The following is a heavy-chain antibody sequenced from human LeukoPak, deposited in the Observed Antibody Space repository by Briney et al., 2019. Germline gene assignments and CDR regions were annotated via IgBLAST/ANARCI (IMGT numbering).Heavy chain of an antibody. CDR1: GYSISSGYY. CDR2: IYHSGST. D-gene: IGHD2-2*01. Sequence: SETLSLTCTVSGYSISSGYYWGWIRQPPGKGLEWIGSIYHSGSTNYNPSLKSRVTISVDTSKNQFSLKLSSVTAADTAVYYCARDGSQYQLPAGWFDPWGQGTLVTVSS. J-gene: IGHJ5*02. CDR3: ARDGSQYQLPAGWFDP. V-gene: IGHV4-38-2*02.